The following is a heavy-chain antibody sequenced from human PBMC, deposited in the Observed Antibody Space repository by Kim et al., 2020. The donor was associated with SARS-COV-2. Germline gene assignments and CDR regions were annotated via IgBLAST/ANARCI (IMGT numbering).Heavy chain of an antibody. D-gene: IGHD6-13*01. CDR2: INHSGST. CDR3: ARGQDSSSCPDY. Sequence: SETLSLTCAVYGGSFSGYYWSWIRQPPGKGLEWIGEINHSGSTNYNPSLKSRVTISVDTSKNQFSLKLSSVTAADTAVYYCARGQDSSSCPDYWGQGTLVTVSS. V-gene: IGHV4-34*01. CDR1: GGSFSGYY. J-gene: IGHJ4*02.